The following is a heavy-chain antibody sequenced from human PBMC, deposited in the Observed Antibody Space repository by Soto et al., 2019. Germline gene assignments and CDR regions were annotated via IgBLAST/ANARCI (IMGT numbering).Heavy chain of an antibody. D-gene: IGHD2-2*02. CDR1: GFTFSDYY. J-gene: IGHJ6*01. Sequence: QVQLVESGGGLVKPGGSLRLSCVASGFTFSDYYMNWIRQAPGKGLEWLSYISTGSSSTIYAESVKGRFTISRDKAKNSMYLKMNSLTAKDTVVYYCARPQGAILTSSYAMDVWGQGTTLTVSS. CDR3: ARPQGAILTSSYAMDV. V-gene: IGHV3-11*06. CDR2: ISTGSSST.